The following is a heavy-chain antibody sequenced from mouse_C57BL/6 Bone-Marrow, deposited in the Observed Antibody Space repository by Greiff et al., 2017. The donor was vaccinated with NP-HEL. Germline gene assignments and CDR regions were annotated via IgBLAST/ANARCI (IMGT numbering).Heavy chain of an antibody. CDR3: ARTYYYGSSYWFAY. V-gene: IGHV15-2*01. Sequence: SGSELRSPGSSVKLSCKDFDSEVFPIAYMSWVRQKPGHGFEWIGGILPSIGRTIYGEKFEDKATLDADTLSNTAYLELNSLTSEDSAIDYCARTYYYGSSYWFAYWGQGTLVTVSA. CDR2: ILPSIGRT. CDR1: DSEVFPIAY. D-gene: IGHD1-1*01. J-gene: IGHJ3*01.